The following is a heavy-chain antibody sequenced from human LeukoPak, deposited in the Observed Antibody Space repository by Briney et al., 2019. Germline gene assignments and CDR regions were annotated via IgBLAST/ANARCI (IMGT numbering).Heavy chain of an antibody. CDR3: ARDAGYCSSTSCYGYFDY. V-gene: IGHV1-18*01. CDR1: GYTFTSYG. Sequence: ASVKVSCKASGYTFTSYGISWVRQAPGQGLEWMGWISAYNGNTNYAQKLQGRVTMTTDTPTSTAYMELRSLRSDDTAVYYCARDAGYCSSTSCYGYFDYWGQGTLVTVSS. CDR2: ISAYNGNT. J-gene: IGHJ4*02. D-gene: IGHD2-2*01.